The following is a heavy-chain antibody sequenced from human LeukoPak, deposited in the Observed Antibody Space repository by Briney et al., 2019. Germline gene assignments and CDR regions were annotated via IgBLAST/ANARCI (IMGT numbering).Heavy chain of an antibody. J-gene: IGHJ5*02. CDR2: INPNSGGT. V-gene: IGHV1-2*02. CDR3: ARDWGWLQLMNWFDP. CDR1: GYTLTGYY. Sequence: GASVKVSCKASGYTLTGYYMHWVRQAPGQGLEWMGWINPNSGGTNYAQKFQGRVTMTRDTSISTAYMELSRLRSDDTAVYYCARDWGWLQLMNWFDPWGQGTLVTVSS. D-gene: IGHD5-24*01.